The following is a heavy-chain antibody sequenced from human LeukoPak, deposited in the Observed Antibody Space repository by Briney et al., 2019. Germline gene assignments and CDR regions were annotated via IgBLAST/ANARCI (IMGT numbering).Heavy chain of an antibody. CDR2: ISNNGGYT. CDR1: GFTFSSSA. J-gene: IGHJ4*02. Sequence: GGSLRLSCAASGFTFSSSAMSWVRQAPGKGLEWVSAISNNGGYTYYADSVQGRFTISRDNSKSTLCLQMNSLRAEDTAVYYCAKQLGYCSDGICYFPYWGQGTLVTVSS. V-gene: IGHV3-23*01. CDR3: AKQLGYCSDGICYFPY. D-gene: IGHD2-15*01.